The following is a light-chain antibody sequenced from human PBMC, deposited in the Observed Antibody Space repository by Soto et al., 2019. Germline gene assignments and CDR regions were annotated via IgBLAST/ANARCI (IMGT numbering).Light chain of an antibody. CDR3: CSYAGSYSYV. J-gene: IGLJ1*01. CDR2: DVS. CDR1: RSDVGNYDY. V-gene: IGLV2-11*01. Sequence: QSALTQPRSVSGSPGQSVTISCTGTRSDVGNYDYVSWHQQYPGKAPKLMIYDVSKRPSGVPDRFSGSKSGNTASLTISGLQTEDESDYYCCSYAGSYSYVFGTGTKLTVL.